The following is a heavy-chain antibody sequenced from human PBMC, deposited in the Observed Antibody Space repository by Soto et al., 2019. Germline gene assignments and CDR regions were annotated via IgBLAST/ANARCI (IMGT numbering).Heavy chain of an antibody. CDR2: IKQDGSEK. CDR3: ARGGGWLAED. J-gene: IGHJ4*02. D-gene: IGHD6-19*01. V-gene: IGHV3-7*04. CDR1: GFNFGSSY. Sequence: EVQVVESGGGLVQPGGSLRLSCAGSGFNFGSSYMTWFRQAPGKGLEWVANIKQDGSEKFYVDSVKGRFTISRDNAKNSLYLQMDSLRVDDTAVYYCARGGGWLAEDWGQGTLVTVSS.